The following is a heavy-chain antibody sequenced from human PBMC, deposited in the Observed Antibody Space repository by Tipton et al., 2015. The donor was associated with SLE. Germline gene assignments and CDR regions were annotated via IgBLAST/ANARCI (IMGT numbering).Heavy chain of an antibody. Sequence: TLSLTCTVSGGSISSSSYYWGWIRQPPGKGLEWIGSIYYSGSTYYNPSLQSRVTISVDTSKNQFSLKLSSVTAADTAVYYCGVSGWYSSWFDPWGQGTLVTVSP. CDR1: GGSISSSSYY. J-gene: IGHJ5*02. CDR2: IYYSGST. V-gene: IGHV4-39*07. CDR3: GVSGWYSSWFDP. D-gene: IGHD6-19*01.